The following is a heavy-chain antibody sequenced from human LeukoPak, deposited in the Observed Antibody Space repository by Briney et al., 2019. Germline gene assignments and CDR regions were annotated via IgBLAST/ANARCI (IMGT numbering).Heavy chain of an antibody. CDR1: GFTFSAYS. CDR2: ISHSGSST. D-gene: IGHD1-26*01. V-gene: IGHV3-23*01. J-gene: IGHJ4*02. CDR3: AKSHSGTYDFDY. Sequence: PGGSLRLSCAASGFTFSAYSMTWVRQAPGKGLEWVSAISHSGSSTYYADSVEGRFTISRDNSKNTLYLQINSLRAEDTAVYYCAKSHSGTYDFDYWGQGALVTVSS.